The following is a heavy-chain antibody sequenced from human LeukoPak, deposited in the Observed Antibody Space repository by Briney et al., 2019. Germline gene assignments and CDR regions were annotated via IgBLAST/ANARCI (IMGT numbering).Heavy chain of an antibody. CDR3: VHRLSHGMNWFAS. V-gene: IGHV2-5*01. J-gene: IGHJ5*01. Sequence: SGPTEANPTQTLTLTCTFSWFSLTTIQAGVGWVRQPPGKALEWHILIYWNDDKRYSPSLKSRLTITKDTSRSQVVLTMTNMDPVDTGTYYCVHRLSHGMNWFASWGQGTLVTVSS. CDR1: WFSLTTIQAG. CDR2: IYWNDDK. D-gene: IGHD1-14*01.